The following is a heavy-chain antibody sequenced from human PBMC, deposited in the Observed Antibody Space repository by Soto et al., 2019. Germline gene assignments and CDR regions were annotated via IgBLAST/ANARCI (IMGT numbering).Heavy chain of an antibody. CDR3: ARGRYGDY. D-gene: IGHD1-1*01. V-gene: IGHV1-18*01. CDR1: GYIFTTYG. J-gene: IGHJ4*02. CDR2: ISAHNGNT. Sequence: QVHLVQSGAEVKKPRASVKVSCKGSGYIFTTYGITWVRQAPGQGLEWMGWISAHNGNTNYAQKLQGRVTVTRDTSTSTAYMELRNLRSDDTDVYYCARGRYGDYWGQGALVTVSS.